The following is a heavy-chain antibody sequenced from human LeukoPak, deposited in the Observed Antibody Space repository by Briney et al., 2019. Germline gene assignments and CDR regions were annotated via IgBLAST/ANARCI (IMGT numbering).Heavy chain of an antibody. J-gene: IGHJ6*02. CDR1: GFTFNSYA. CDR3: AKVSRALVTYYYYGLDV. CDR2: ISGSGGSI. V-gene: IGHV3-23*01. D-gene: IGHD6-6*01. Sequence: GGSLRLSCAASGFTFNSYAVSWVRQAPGKGLEWVSAISGSGGSIYYADSVKGRFTISRDNSKDTLYLQMNSLRAEDTAVYYCAKVSRALVTYYYYGLDVWGQGATVTVSS.